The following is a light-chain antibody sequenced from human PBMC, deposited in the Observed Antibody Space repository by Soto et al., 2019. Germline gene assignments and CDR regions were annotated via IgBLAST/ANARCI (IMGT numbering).Light chain of an antibody. CDR2: GAS. Sequence: EIVLTQSPGTLSLSPGERATLSCRASQSVSSSYLAGYQQKPGQAPRLLIYGASSRATGIPDRFSGSGSGTDFTLTISRLEPEDFAVYYCQQYGSSPFTLGPGTKVDIQ. CDR1: QSVSSSY. V-gene: IGKV3-20*01. CDR3: QQYGSSPFT. J-gene: IGKJ3*01.